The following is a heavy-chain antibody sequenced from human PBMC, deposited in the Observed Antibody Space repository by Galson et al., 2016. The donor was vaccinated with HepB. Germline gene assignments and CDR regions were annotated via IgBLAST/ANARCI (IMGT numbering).Heavy chain of an antibody. CDR3: AKDYIGTLPEALDI. CDR1: GFTFSSHA. Sequence: SLRLSCAASGFTFSSHAMAWVRQAPGKGLEWVAGINPTGDTISYADSVKGRFTISRDNAKNTLNLQMNSPRAEDTALYYCAKDYIGTLPEALDIWGQGTMVTVSP. D-gene: IGHD2-15*01. CDR2: INPTGDTI. V-gene: IGHV3-23*01. J-gene: IGHJ3*02.